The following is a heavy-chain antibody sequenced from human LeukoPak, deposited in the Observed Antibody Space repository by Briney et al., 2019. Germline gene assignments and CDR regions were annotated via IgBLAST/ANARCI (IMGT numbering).Heavy chain of an antibody. Sequence: GASVKVSCKASGGTFSSYAITWVRQAPGQGLEWMGEIIPIFATSNYAQKFQDRVTITADKSTSTAYMELSSLRSEDTAVYYCATGGGITMIAYYWGQGTLVTVSS. CDR2: IIPIFATS. D-gene: IGHD3-22*01. V-gene: IGHV1-69*06. J-gene: IGHJ4*02. CDR3: ATGGGITMIAYY. CDR1: GGTFSSYA.